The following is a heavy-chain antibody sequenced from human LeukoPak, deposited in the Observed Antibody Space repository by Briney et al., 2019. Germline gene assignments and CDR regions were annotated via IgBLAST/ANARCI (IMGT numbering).Heavy chain of an antibody. CDR2: IRYDGSNK. V-gene: IGHV3-30*02. D-gene: IGHD3-16*01. Sequence: SGGSLRLSCAASGFTFSSYGMHWVRQAPGKGLEWVAFIRYDGSNKYYADSVKGRFTISRDNSKNTLYLQMNSLRAEDTAVYYCARVPRGGDRFDPWGQGTLVTVSS. J-gene: IGHJ5*02. CDR3: ARVPRGGDRFDP. CDR1: GFTFSSYG.